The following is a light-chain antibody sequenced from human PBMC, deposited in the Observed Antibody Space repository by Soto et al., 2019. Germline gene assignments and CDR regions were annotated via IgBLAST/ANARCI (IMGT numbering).Light chain of an antibody. V-gene: IGLV2-23*02. J-gene: IGLJ2*01. Sequence: QSAQTQPASVSGSPEQSITISCTGNSSDVGSYNLVSWYQQHPGLAPKLMIYEVTKRPSGVSNRFSGSKSGNTATLTISGLQAEDEADYYCCSYADTNTLIFGGGTKLTVL. CDR2: EVT. CDR1: SSDVGSYNL. CDR3: CSYADTNTLI.